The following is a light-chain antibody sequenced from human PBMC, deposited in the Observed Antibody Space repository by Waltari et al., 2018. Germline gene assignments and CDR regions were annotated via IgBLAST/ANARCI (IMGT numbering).Light chain of an antibody. V-gene: IGKV1-NL1*01. J-gene: IGKJ2*01. CDR2: AAS. CDR1: QGLSYS. Sequence: DIQITQSPSSLSASLGDRVTIPCRARQGLSYSLAWYQHIPGKAPKLLRYAASRLETEVPSRFSGSGSGTDFTLTISSLQPEDFATYYCQQYYSTRYTFGQGTKLEIK. CDR3: QQYYSTRYT.